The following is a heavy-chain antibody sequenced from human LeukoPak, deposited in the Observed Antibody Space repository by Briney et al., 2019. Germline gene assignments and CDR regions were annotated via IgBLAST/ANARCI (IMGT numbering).Heavy chain of an antibody. D-gene: IGHD1-26*01. CDR2: ISRDGTVT. V-gene: IGHV3-74*01. CDR1: PFSFTKNW. CDR3: VREVGAPGSFDI. Sequence: GGSLRLSRVGSPFSFTKNWMEWGRHVPGEGGRRVSRISRDGTVTDYADSARGGLAISRENAKNTLYLEMNSPRGEDTFLFYCVREVGAPGSFDIWGQGTLVTVSS. J-gene: IGHJ3*02.